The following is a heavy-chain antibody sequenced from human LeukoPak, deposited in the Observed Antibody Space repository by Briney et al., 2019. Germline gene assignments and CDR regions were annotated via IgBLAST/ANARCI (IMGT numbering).Heavy chain of an antibody. V-gene: IGHV1-18*01. Sequence: GASVKGSCKASGYTLTRYGISWVRQVPGQGLEWMGWISAYNGNTNYAQKLQGRVTMTTDTSTSTAYMELRSLRSDDTAVYYCARDGRSTYYDILTGYPPFDYWGQGTLVTVSS. CDR1: GYTLTRYG. CDR2: ISAYNGNT. CDR3: ARDGRSTYYDILTGYPPFDY. J-gene: IGHJ4*02. D-gene: IGHD3-9*01.